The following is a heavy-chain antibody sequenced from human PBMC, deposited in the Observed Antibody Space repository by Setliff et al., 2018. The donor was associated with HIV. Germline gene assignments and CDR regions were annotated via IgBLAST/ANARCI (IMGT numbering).Heavy chain of an antibody. CDR1: GGSISSYC. Sequence: SETLSLTCTVSGGSISSYCWNWIRQSPGRGLEWIGFIFSSGSTKYNPSLQSRVTMSIDTSKNQFSLKLTSVTAADTAVYFCARGRGSSSSWPIDYWGQGTLVTVSS. CDR2: IFSSGST. D-gene: IGHD6-13*01. CDR3: ARGRGSSSSWPIDY. J-gene: IGHJ4*02. V-gene: IGHV4-4*09.